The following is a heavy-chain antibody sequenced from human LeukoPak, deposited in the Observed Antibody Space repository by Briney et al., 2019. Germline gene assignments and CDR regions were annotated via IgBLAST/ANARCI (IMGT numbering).Heavy chain of an antibody. CDR1: GFTFSSYA. J-gene: IGHJ4*02. CDR3: AKAEGSGNQPFDY. Sequence: GGSLRLSCAASGFTFSSYAMGWVRQAPGKGLQWVSFISGGGGTTYYADSVKGRFTVSRDNSKNTLYLQMSSLRAEDTAVYYCAKAEGSGNQPFDYWGQGTLVTVSS. D-gene: IGHD3-10*01. CDR2: ISGGGGTT. V-gene: IGHV3-23*01.